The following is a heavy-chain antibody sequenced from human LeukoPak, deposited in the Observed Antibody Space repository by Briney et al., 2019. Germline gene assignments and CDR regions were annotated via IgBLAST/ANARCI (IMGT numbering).Heavy chain of an antibody. CDR3: AHTDPPVVPAADDAFDI. CDR1: GFSLSTSGVG. V-gene: IGHV2-5*01. D-gene: IGHD2-2*01. J-gene: IGHJ3*02. Sequence: SGPTLVKPTQTLTLTCTFSGFSLSTSGVGVGWIRQPPGKALEWLALIYWNDDKRYSPSLKSRLTITKDTSKNQVVLTMTNMDPVDTATYYCAHTDPPVVPAADDAFDIWGQGTMVTVSS. CDR2: IYWNDDK.